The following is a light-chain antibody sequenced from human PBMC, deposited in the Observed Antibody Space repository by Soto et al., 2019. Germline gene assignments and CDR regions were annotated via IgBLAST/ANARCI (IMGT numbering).Light chain of an antibody. Sequence: QSALTQPRSVSGSPGQSVTISCTGTSSDVGGYNYVSWYQQHPGKAPKLMIYDVSERPSGVPDRFSGSKSGNTASLTISGLLAEDEADYYCCSYAGSFYVFGTGTKLTVL. CDR3: CSYAGSFYV. J-gene: IGLJ1*01. V-gene: IGLV2-11*01. CDR1: SSDVGGYNY. CDR2: DVS.